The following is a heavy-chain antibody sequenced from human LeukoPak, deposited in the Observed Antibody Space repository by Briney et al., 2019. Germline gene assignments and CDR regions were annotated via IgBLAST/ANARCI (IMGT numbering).Heavy chain of an antibody. Sequence: GGSLRLSCAASGFTFSSYGMHWVRQAPGKGLEWVAVISYDGSNKYYADSVKGRFTISRDNSKNTLYLQMNSPRAEDTAVYYCAKDPSPQYCSGGSCYSERDYYYYGMDVWGQGTTVTVSS. J-gene: IGHJ6*02. D-gene: IGHD2-15*01. CDR3: AKDPSPQYCSGGSCYSERDYYYYGMDV. V-gene: IGHV3-30*18. CDR1: GFTFSSYG. CDR2: ISYDGSNK.